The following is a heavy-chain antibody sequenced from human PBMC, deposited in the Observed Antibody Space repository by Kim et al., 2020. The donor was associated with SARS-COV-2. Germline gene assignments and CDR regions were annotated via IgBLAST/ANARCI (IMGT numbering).Heavy chain of an antibody. CDR1: GFIFSSYW. V-gene: IGHV3-7*05. J-gene: IGHJ5*02. D-gene: IGHD5-18*01. CDR2: IKQDGSEK. CDR3: ARDNEGYRYGPNWFDP. Sequence: GGSLRLSCAASGFIFSSYWMSWVRQAPGKGLEWVANIKQDGSEKYYVDSVKGRFTISRDNAKNSLYLQMNSLRAEDTAVYYCARDNEGYRYGPNWFDPWGQGTLVTVSS.